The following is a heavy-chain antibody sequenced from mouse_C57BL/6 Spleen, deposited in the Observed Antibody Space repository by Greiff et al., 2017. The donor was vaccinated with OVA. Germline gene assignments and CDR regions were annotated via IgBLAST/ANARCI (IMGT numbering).Heavy chain of an antibody. CDR1: GYTFTSYW. CDR3: ARAAQETWCAY. Sequence: QVQLQQPGAELVMPGASVKLSCKASGYTFTSYWMHWVKQRPGQGLEWIGEIDPSDSYTNYNQKFKGKSTLTVDQSSSTAYMQISSLTSEDSAVYYCARAAQETWCAYWGEGTLVSVSA. D-gene: IGHD3-2*02. V-gene: IGHV1-69*01. J-gene: IGHJ3*01. CDR2: IDPSDSYT.